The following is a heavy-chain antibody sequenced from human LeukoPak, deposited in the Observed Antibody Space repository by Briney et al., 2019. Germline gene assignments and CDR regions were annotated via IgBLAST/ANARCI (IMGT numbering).Heavy chain of an antibody. CDR1: GFTFGDYA. CDR3: TTDHVGATVEFDS. D-gene: IGHD1-26*01. J-gene: IGHJ4*02. CDR2: ISSSGSSL. Sequence: QSGGSLRLSCTASGFTFGDYAMNWVRQAPGEGLEWVSYISSSGSSLKYADSVKGRFTISRDNAKNSLYLQMDSLRAEDTAVYYCTTDHVGATVEFDSWGQGTLVTVSS. V-gene: IGHV3-48*03.